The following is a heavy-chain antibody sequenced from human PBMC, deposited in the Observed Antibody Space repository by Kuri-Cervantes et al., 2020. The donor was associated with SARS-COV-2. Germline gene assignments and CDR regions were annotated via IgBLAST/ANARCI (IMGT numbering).Heavy chain of an antibody. J-gene: IGHJ4*02. V-gene: IGHV4-30-2*01. CDR2: IYHSGST. Sequence: SETLSLTCAVSGGSISSGGYSWSWIRQPPGKGLEWIGYIYHSGSTYYNPSLKSRVTISVDTSKNQFSLKLSSVTAADTAVYYCASRGGSGWRERFDYWGQGTLVTVSS. CDR3: ASRGGSGWRERFDY. CDR1: GGSISSGGYS. D-gene: IGHD6-19*01.